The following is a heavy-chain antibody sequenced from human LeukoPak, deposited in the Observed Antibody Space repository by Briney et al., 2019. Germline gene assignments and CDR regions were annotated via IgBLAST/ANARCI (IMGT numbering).Heavy chain of an antibody. J-gene: IGHJ4*02. D-gene: IGHD4-17*01. CDR3: ARPLQGRTVTLHY. CDR2: IYYTGST. CDR1: GGSICSYY. Sequence: PSETLSLTCTVSGGSICSYYWSWIRQPPGKGLEWIGYIYYTGSTNYNPSLKSRVTMSVDTSKNQFSLKLTSVTAADTAVYYCARPLQGRTVTLHYWGQGALVTVSS. V-gene: IGHV4-59*01.